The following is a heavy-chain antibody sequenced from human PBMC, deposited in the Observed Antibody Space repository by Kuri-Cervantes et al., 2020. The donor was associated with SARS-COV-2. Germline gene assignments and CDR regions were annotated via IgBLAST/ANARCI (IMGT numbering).Heavy chain of an antibody. CDR3: AKEYGDYYWFDP. CDR2: ISWNSDNM. CDR1: GFIFEDYA. Sequence: GGSLRLSCAASGFIFEDYAIHWVRQAPGKGLEWVSGISWNSDNMGYADSVKGRFTISRDNAKNSLYLQMNSLRAEDTAVYYCAKEYGDYYWFDPWGQGTLVTVSS. J-gene: IGHJ5*02. D-gene: IGHD4-17*01. V-gene: IGHV3-9*01.